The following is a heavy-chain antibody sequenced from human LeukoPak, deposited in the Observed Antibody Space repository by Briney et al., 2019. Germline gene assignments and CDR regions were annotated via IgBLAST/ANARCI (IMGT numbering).Heavy chain of an antibody. CDR2: ISYDGSNK. J-gene: IGHJ5*02. CDR1: GLTFSSSA. D-gene: IGHD4-17*01. V-gene: IGHV3-30-3*01. CDR3: ARSGEGWFDP. Sequence: GGSQTLVCAASGLTFSSSAVRWARQAPGKGLGCVAVISYDGSNKYYVGSVKGRFTISRDNSKNTLYLQMNGLRAGDTAVYYCARSGEGWFDPWGQGTLVTVSS.